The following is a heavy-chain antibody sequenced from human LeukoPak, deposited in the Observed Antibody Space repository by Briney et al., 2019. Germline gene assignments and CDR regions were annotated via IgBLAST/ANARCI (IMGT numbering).Heavy chain of an antibody. CDR1: GFTFSSYS. V-gene: IGHV3-7*01. CDR2: IKQDGSEK. Sequence: PGGSLRLSCAASGFTFSSYSMNWVRQAPGKGLEWVANIKQDGSEKYYVDSVKGRFTISRDNAKNSLYLQMNSLRAEDTAVYYCARVQPLYDSSGYYLPGAFDIWGQGTMVTVSS. D-gene: IGHD3-22*01. J-gene: IGHJ3*02. CDR3: ARVQPLYDSSGYYLPGAFDI.